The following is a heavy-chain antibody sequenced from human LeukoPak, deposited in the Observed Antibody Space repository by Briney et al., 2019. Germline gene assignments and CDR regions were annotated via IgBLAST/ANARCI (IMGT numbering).Heavy chain of an antibody. Sequence: SGGSLRLSCAASGFTFSSYGMHWVRQAPGKGLEWVAVISYDGSNKYYADSVKGRFTISRDNSKNTLYLQMNSLRAEDTAVYYWGKPGGGGSYIDYWGQGTLVTVSS. CDR1: GFTFSSYG. D-gene: IGHD1-26*01. V-gene: IGHV3-30*18. J-gene: IGHJ4*02. CDR2: ISYDGSNK. CDR3: GKPGGGGSYIDY.